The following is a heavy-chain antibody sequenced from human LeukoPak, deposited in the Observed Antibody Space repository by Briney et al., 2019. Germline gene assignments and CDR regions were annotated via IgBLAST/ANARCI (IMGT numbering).Heavy chain of an antibody. Sequence: GASVKVSCKASGGTFSSYAISWVRQAPGQGLEWMGWINTDSGNPTYDQGFTGRFAFSLDTSVSTAYLQILNLKAEDTAVYYCVRELETMVRGVVVDYWGQGTLVSVSS. D-gene: IGHD3-10*01. CDR3: VRELETMVRGVVVDY. J-gene: IGHJ4*02. V-gene: IGHV7-4-1*01. CDR1: GGTFSSYA. CDR2: INTDSGNP.